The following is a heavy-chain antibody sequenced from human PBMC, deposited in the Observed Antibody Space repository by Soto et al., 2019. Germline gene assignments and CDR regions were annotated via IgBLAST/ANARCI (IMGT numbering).Heavy chain of an antibody. J-gene: IGHJ4*02. CDR3: ARAKIFSSTWPFDY. D-gene: IGHD6-13*01. Sequence: EVQLVESGGGVVRPGGSLRLSCAASGFTFDDYDMSWVRQVPGKGLEWVSGINWNGGSTGYADSVKGRFTISRDNAKNSLYLQMNSLRADDTALYHCARAKIFSSTWPFDYWGQGTLVTVSS. CDR2: INWNGGST. V-gene: IGHV3-20*01. CDR1: GFTFDDYD.